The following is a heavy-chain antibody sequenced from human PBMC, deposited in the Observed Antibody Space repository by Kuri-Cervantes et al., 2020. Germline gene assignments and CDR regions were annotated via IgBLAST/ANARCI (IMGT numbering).Heavy chain of an antibody. CDR2: ITISDGIT. D-gene: IGHD3-16*01. CDR1: GFTFDDYA. V-gene: IGHV3-23*01. Sequence: GESLTISCAASGFTFDDYAMRWVRQAPGKGLEWVSGITISDGITYYVDSVKGRFTISIDNSKNTLYLQMNSLRVEDTAVYYCAKDEGEMDVWGQGTTVTVSS. J-gene: IGHJ6*02. CDR3: AKDEGEMDV.